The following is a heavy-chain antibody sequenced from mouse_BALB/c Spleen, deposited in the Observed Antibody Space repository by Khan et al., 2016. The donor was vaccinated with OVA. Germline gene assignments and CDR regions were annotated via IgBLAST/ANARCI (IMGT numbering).Heavy chain of an antibody. CDR1: DYTFTSYY. V-gene: IGHV1S56*01. D-gene: IGHD2-2*01. CDR2: IYPGHINN. J-gene: IGHJ3*01. Sequence: QMQLEESGPELVKPGASVRISCKASDYTFTSYYIHWVKQRPGQGLEWIGLIYPGHINNNYTERFKGKATLTADKSSSTAYMHLSSLTSEDSAVYFCARGGYGAFAYWGQGTLVTVSA. CDR3: ARGGYGAFAY.